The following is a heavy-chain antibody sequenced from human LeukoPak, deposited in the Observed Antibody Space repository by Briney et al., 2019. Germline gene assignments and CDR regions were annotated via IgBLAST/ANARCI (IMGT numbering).Heavy chain of an antibody. CDR2: IYSGGST. D-gene: IGHD1-26*01. CDR1: GFTVSSNY. Sequence: PGGSLRLSCAASGFTVSSNYMSWVRQAPGKGLEWVSVIYSGGSTYYADSVKGRFTISRNSSKNTLYLQMNSLRAEDTAVYYCASKRVGATYFDYWGQGTLVTVSS. V-gene: IGHV3-53*01. CDR3: ASKRVGATYFDY. J-gene: IGHJ4*02.